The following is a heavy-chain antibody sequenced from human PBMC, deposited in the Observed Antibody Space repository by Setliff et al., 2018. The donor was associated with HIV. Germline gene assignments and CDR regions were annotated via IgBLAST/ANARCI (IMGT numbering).Heavy chain of an antibody. D-gene: IGHD5-12*01. Sequence: AASVKVSCKASGYTFTDFYIHWVRQAPGQGLEWIGRINPKSGVADYLKKFQGRVIMTRDTSTNTAYMELIRPRFDDTAVYFCARAHFLVAMTRNWFDPWGQGTLVTVSS. CDR1: GYTFTDFY. CDR3: ARAHFLVAMTRNWFDP. J-gene: IGHJ5*02. V-gene: IGHV1-2*06. CDR2: INPKSGVA.